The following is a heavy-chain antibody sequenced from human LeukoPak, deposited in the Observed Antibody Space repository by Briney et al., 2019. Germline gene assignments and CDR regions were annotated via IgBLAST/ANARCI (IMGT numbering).Heavy chain of an antibody. J-gene: IGHJ6*03. V-gene: IGHV3-74*01. Sequence: GGSLRLSCAASGFTFSSYWMHWVRHAPGKGLVWVSRINSDGRSTGYADSVKGRFTISRDNAKNTLYLQMNSLRAEDTAVYYCASRRSPYYYYYMDVWGKGTTVTVSS. CDR1: GFTFSSYW. CDR2: INSDGRST. CDR3: ASRRSPYYYYYMDV.